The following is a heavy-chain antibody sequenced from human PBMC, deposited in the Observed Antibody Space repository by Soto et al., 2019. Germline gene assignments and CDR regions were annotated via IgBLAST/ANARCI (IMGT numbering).Heavy chain of an antibody. Sequence: QVQLVESGGGVVQPGRSLRLSCVASGFGFSFYGMHWVRQAPGKGLEWVAVISDDGNDKYYGDSVKGRFTISRDNSANTLFLQMTGLREEDTAVYYFAKAVVDYSDSSGYFSDFDYWGQGTLVSVSS. V-gene: IGHV3-30*18. CDR2: ISDDGNDK. CDR3: AKAVVDYSDSSGYFSDFDY. J-gene: IGHJ4*02. CDR1: GFGFSFYG. D-gene: IGHD3-22*01.